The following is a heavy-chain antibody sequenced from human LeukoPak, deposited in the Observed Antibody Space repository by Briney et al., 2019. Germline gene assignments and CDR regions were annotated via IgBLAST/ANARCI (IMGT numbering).Heavy chain of an antibody. CDR3: AKDIGYGGNFGYFDY. CDR2: ISWNSGSI. D-gene: IGHD4-23*01. Sequence: GRSLRLSCAAFGFTFDDYAMHWVRQAPGKGLEWVSGISWNSGSIGYADSVKGRFTISRDNAKNSLYLQMNSLRAEDTALYYCAKDIGYGGNFGYFDYWGQGTLVTVSS. J-gene: IGHJ4*02. CDR1: GFTFDDYA. V-gene: IGHV3-9*01.